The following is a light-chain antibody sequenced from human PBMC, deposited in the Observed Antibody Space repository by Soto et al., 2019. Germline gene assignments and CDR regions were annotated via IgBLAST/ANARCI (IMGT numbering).Light chain of an antibody. CDR3: SSYTSSSTYV. CDR1: SSDVGGYNH. J-gene: IGLJ1*01. Sequence: QSALTQPASVSGSPGQSITISCTGTSSDVGGYNHVSWYQQHPGKAPKLVISQVTNRPSGVSNRFSGSKSGNTASLTISGLQAEDEADYYCSSYTSSSTYVFGTGTKLTVL. V-gene: IGLV2-14*01. CDR2: QVT.